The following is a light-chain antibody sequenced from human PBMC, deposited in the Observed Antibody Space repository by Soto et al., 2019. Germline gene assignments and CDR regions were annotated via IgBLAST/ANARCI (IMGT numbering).Light chain of an antibody. CDR2: AAS. Sequence: DIQLTQSPSFVSASVGDRVTMTCRASQGISSYLAWFQQKPGRAPKLLVYAASTLQSGVPSRFSGSGSGTEFTLTISSLQPEDFATYYCQQRKDYPLTFGGGTKVDIK. V-gene: IGKV1-9*01. CDR3: QQRKDYPLT. CDR1: QGISSY. J-gene: IGKJ4*01.